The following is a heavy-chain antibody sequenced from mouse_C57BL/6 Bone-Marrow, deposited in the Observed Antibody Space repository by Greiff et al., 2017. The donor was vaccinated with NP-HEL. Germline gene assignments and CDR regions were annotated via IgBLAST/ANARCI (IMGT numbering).Heavy chain of an antibody. V-gene: IGHV1-42*01. D-gene: IGHD1-1*01. J-gene: IGHJ2*01. CDR3: ARHLCYGSSYFDY. Sequence: VQLQQSGPELVKPGASVKISCKASGYSFTGYYMNWVKQSPEKSLEWIGEINPSTGGTTYNQKFKAKATLTVDKSSSTAYMQLKSLTSEDSAVYYCARHLCYGSSYFDYWGQGTTLTVSS. CDR1: GYSFTGYY. CDR2: INPSTGGT.